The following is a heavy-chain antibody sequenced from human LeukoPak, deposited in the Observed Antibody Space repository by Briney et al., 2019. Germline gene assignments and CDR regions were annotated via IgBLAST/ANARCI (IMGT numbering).Heavy chain of an antibody. D-gene: IGHD3-3*01. CDR1: GYTFTSYG. CDR2: ISAYNGNT. Sequence: APVKVSCKASGYTFTSYGISWVRQAPGQGLEWMGWISAYNGNTNYAQKLQGRVTMTTDTSTSTAYMELRSLRSDDTAVYYCARVDFWSGYAPPDYWGQGTLVTVSS. J-gene: IGHJ4*02. V-gene: IGHV1-18*01. CDR3: ARVDFWSGYAPPDY.